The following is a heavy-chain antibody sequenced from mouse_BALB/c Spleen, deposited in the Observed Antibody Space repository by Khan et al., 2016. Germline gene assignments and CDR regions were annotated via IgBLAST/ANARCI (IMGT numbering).Heavy chain of an antibody. CDR1: GYTFTDYY. Sequence: QVQLQQSGTELPRPGASVKLSCKASGYTFTDYYLHWVKQRTGQGLEWIGEIYPGSGITYYNEKFKGKASLTADTSSSTAYMQLSSLTSEDSAVYFCARYYYGCFALDYWGHGASVTVSS. V-gene: IGHV1-77*01. CDR3: ARYYYGCFALDY. D-gene: IGHD1-2*01. CDR2: IYPGSGIT. J-gene: IGHJ4*01.